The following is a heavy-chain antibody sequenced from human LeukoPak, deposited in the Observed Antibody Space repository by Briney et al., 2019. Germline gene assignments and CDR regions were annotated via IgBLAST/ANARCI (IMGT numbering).Heavy chain of an antibody. D-gene: IGHD2-2*02. V-gene: IGHV3-23*01. CDR3: AKAPAGIRRPLEY. CDR1: GFTFSSYS. J-gene: IGHJ4*02. Sequence: GGSLRLSCAAPGFTFSSYSMTWVRQAPGKGLDWVSVINYSGRDTFYADSVKGRFTISRDNSKNTLYLEMNSLRVEDTAIYYCAKAPAGIRRPLEYWGQGSLVTVSS. CDR2: INYSGRDT.